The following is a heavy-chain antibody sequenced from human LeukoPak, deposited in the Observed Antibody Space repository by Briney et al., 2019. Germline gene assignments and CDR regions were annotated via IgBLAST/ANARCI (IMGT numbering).Heavy chain of an antibody. CDR2: ISGSGGSA. D-gene: IGHD2-2*01. Sequence: GGSLRLSCAASGFTFSSSAMSWVRQAPGKGLECVSTISGSGGSAYYADSVKGRFTVSRDNPKNTLYLQMNSLRAEDTAVYYCANFRSTSETNPLDYWGQGTLVTVSS. CDR1: GFTFSSSA. CDR3: ANFRSTSETNPLDY. V-gene: IGHV3-23*01. J-gene: IGHJ4*02.